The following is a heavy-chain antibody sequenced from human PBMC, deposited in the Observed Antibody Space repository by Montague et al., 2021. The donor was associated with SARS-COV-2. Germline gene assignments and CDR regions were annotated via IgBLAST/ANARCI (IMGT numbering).Heavy chain of an antibody. CDR1: GGSFSGYY. D-gene: IGHD3-22*01. CDR3: ARKTRGWLSRPPYKYYFDY. J-gene: IGHJ4*02. Sequence: SETLSLTCAVYGGSFSGYYWSWIRQPPGKGLEWIGEINHSGSTNYNPSLKSRVTISVDTSKNQFSLKLSSVTAADTAVYYYARKTRGWLSRPPYKYYFDYWGQGTLVTVSS. CDR2: INHSGST. V-gene: IGHV4-34*01.